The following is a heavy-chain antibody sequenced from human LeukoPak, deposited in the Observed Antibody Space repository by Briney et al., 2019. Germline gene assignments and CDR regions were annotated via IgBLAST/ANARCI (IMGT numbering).Heavy chain of an antibody. Sequence: SETLSLTCAVSGGSISGYYWSWIRQPAGKGLEWIGRIYSSGSTNYNPSLESRVTVSVDTSKKQFSLDLSSVTAADTAVYYCARGRGYGYGIDYWGQGTLVIVST. CDR2: IYSSGST. CDR1: GGSISGYY. J-gene: IGHJ4*02. D-gene: IGHD5-18*01. V-gene: IGHV4-4*07. CDR3: ARGRGYGYGIDY.